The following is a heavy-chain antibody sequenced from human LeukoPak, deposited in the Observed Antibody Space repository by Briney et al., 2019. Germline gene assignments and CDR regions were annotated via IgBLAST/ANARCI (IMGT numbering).Heavy chain of an antibody. V-gene: IGHV4-34*01. CDR2: INHSGST. CDR1: GGSFSGYY. Sequence: SETLSLTCAVYGGSFSGYYWSWIRQPPGKGLEWIGEINHSGSTNYNPSLKSRVTISVDTSKNQFSLKLSSVTAADTAVYYCARTSYYYDSSGYSHFDYWGQGTLVTVSS. CDR3: ARTSYYYDSSGYSHFDY. D-gene: IGHD3-22*01. J-gene: IGHJ4*02.